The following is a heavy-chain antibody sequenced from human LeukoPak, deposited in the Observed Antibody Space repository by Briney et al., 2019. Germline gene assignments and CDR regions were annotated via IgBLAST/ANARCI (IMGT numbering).Heavy chain of an antibody. CDR3: AREEDFWSGYYGMDY. V-gene: IGHV3-21*01. CDR2: ISSSSSYI. D-gene: IGHD3-3*01. CDR1: GFTFSSYS. Sequence: GGSLRLSCAASGFTFSSYSMNWVRQAPGKGLEWVSSISSSSSYIYYADSVKGRFTISRDNVKNSLYLQMNSLRAEDTAVYYCAREEDFWSGYYGMDYWGQGTLVTVSS. J-gene: IGHJ4*02.